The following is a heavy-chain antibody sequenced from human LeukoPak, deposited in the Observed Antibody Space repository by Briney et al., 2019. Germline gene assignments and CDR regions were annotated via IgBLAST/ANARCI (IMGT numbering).Heavy chain of an antibody. V-gene: IGHV1-8*03. CDR1: GYAFTASD. J-gene: IGHJ5*02. CDR3: TRAWDL. CDR2: MSPDSGDT. Sequence: ASVKVSCKASGYAFTASDINWVRQATGQGLGWMGWMSPDSGDTGYAEKFQDRLTIVGDTSINTAYMELTNLKSEDTAVYYCTRAWDLWGQGTLVTVSS.